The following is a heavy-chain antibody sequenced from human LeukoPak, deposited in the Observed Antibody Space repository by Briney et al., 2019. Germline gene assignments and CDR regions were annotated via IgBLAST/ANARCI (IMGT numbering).Heavy chain of an antibody. V-gene: IGHV4-34*01. CDR1: GGSFSGYY. CDR3: ARVNPPAPYNWFDP. CDR2: IHYSGST. J-gene: IGHJ5*02. Sequence: SETLSLTCAVYGGSFSGYYWSWIRQPPGKGLEWIGNIHYSGSTYYNPSLESRVTISVDTSKNQFSLRLSSVTAADTAVYYCARVNPPAPYNWFDPWGQGTLVTVSS. D-gene: IGHD1-14*01.